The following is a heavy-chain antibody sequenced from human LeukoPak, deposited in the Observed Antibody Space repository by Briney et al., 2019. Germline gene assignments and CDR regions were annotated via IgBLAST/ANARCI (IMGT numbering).Heavy chain of an antibody. Sequence: GGSLRLSCAASGFTFSSYGMHWVRQAPGKGLEWVAVISYDGSNKYYADSVKGRFTISRDNSKNTLYLQMNSLRAEDTAVYYCARDPYDDYVPLDYWGQGTLVTVSS. V-gene: IGHV3-30*03. J-gene: IGHJ4*02. CDR1: GFTFSSYG. D-gene: IGHD4-17*01. CDR3: ARDPYDDYVPLDY. CDR2: ISYDGSNK.